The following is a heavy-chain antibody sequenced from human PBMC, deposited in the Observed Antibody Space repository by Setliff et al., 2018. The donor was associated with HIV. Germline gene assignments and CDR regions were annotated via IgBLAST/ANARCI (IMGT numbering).Heavy chain of an antibody. J-gene: IGHJ4*02. CDR3: THMGHYFDGTGYNRMYYFDY. D-gene: IGHD3-22*01. V-gene: IGHV3-15*01. CDR2: IRTKTDGGTA. CDR1: GFTFSSAW. Sequence: GGSLRLSCAASGFTASGFTFSSAWMTWVRQCPGKGLEWLGRIRTKTDGGTADYAAPVKGRFTILGDDSKNMLYLEMSNLQTEDTAMYYCTHMGHYFDGTGYNRMYYFDYWGQGALVTVSS.